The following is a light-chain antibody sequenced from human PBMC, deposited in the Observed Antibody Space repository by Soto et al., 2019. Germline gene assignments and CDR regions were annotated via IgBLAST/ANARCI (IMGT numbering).Light chain of an antibody. CDR1: QSISSW. J-gene: IGKJ4*01. Sequence: DIQMTQSPSTLSASVGDRVTITCRASQSISSWLAWYQQKPGKAPKLLIYKASSLESGVPSRFSGSGSGTEITLTISSLQPDDFATYYCQQYNSYPLTFGGGTQVEIK. CDR2: KAS. V-gene: IGKV1-5*03. CDR3: QQYNSYPLT.